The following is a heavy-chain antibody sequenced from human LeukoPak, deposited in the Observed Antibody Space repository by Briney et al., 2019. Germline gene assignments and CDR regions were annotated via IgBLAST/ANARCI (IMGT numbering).Heavy chain of an antibody. V-gene: IGHV3-64D*09. J-gene: IGHJ3*01. Sequence: GSLRLSCSASGFTFSAYAMHWVRQAPGKGLESVSAISVSGDRIFYADSLKGRFTISRDNLKNTLYLQLTSLRPEDTAVYYCVKDTPSVGSWAALDAWGQGSMVTVFS. CDR3: VKDTPSVGSWAALDA. CDR1: GFTFSAYA. D-gene: IGHD3-10*01. CDR2: ISVSGDRI.